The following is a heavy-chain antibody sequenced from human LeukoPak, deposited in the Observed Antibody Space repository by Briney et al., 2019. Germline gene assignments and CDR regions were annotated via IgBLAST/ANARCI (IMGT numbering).Heavy chain of an antibody. CDR3: ASLSTVTTFNWFDP. V-gene: IGHV3-48*01. CDR1: GFTFSSYS. CDR2: ISSSSSTI. D-gene: IGHD4-17*01. J-gene: IGHJ5*02. Sequence: QAGGSLRLSCAASGFTFSSYSMNWVRQAPGKGLEWVSYISSSSSTIYYADSVKGRFTISRDNAKNSLYLQMNSLRAEDTAVYYCASLSTVTTFNWFDPWGRGTLVTVSS.